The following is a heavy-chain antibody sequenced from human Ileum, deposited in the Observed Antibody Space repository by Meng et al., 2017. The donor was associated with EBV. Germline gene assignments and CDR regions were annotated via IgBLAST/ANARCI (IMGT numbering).Heavy chain of an antibody. CDR3: ARADKVRFDY. V-gene: IGHV4-4*02. Sequence: VKLPGAGPGLVKPSGTLSLTGAVSGGSMSSTNWWSWVRQPPGKGLEWIGEIYHSGSTNYNPSLKSRVSISVDKSKNQFSLKLSSVTAADTAVYYCARADKVRFDYWGQGTLVTVSS. J-gene: IGHJ4*02. CDR2: IYHSGST. CDR1: GGSMSSTNW.